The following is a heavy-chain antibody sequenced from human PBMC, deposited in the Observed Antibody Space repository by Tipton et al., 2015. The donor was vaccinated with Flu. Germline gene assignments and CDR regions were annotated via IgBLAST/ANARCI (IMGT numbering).Heavy chain of an antibody. Sequence: TLSLTCIVSDYSISSGYYWGWIRQPPGKGLEWIGRIYHSGSTYYNPSLKSRVTISVDTSKNQFSLKLSSVTAADTAVYYCARGIYISSSWYVGRGDPNKNDYWGQGTLVTVSS. V-gene: IGHV4-38-2*02. D-gene: IGHD6-13*01. J-gene: IGHJ4*02. CDR3: ARGIYISSSWYVGRGDPNKNDY. CDR2: IYHSGST. CDR1: DYSISSGYY.